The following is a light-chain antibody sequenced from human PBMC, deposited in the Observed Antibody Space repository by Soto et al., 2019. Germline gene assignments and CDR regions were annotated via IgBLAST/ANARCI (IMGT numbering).Light chain of an antibody. J-gene: IGLJ2*01. CDR1: SSDIGVYNY. Sequence: QSALTQPASVSGSPGQSITISCTGTSSDIGVYNYVSWYQQHPGKAPKLMIYDVTKRPSGVSNRFSGSKSGNTASPTISGLQTEDEADYYCTSYRGSGIFEVFGGGTKLTVL. CDR2: DVT. V-gene: IGLV2-14*01. CDR3: TSYRGSGIFEV.